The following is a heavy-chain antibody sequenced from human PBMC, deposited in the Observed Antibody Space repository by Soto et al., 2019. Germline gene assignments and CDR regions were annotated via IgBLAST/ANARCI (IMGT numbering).Heavy chain of an antibody. CDR3: ARDTLPTGVGMGWDV. D-gene: IGHD1-1*01. Sequence: QVQLVESGGGLAKPGGSLRLSCAASNLIFSDYYLSWIRQAPGKGLEWVSYISNRGTTVYDADSVKGRLTISRDNAKKGLYLQMNSLRAEDTAVYYCARDTLPTGVGMGWDVWGQGTTVTVSS. CDR2: ISNRGTTV. V-gene: IGHV3-11*01. J-gene: IGHJ6*02. CDR1: NLIFSDYY.